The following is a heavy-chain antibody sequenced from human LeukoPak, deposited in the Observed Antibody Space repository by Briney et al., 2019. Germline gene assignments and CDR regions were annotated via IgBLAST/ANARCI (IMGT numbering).Heavy chain of an antibody. Sequence: GGSLRLSCAASGFTFSSYAMHWVRQAPGKGLERVAVISYDGSNKYYADSVKGRFTISRDNSKNTLYLQMNSLRAEDTAVCYCARDLVGSSSYWGQGTLVTVSS. CDR1: GFTFSSYA. J-gene: IGHJ4*02. D-gene: IGHD6-6*01. CDR3: ARDLVGSSSY. CDR2: ISYDGSNK. V-gene: IGHV3-30-3*01.